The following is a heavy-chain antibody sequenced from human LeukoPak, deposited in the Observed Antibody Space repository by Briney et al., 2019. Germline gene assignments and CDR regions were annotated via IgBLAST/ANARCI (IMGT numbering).Heavy chain of an antibody. CDR2: ISYDGSNK. J-gene: IGHJ4*02. Sequence: AGGSLRLSCAASGFTFSSYAMHWVRQAPGKGLEWVAVISYDGSNKYYADSVKGRFTISRDNSKNSLYLQMNSLRAEDTAVYYCARESVQPFDYWGQGTLVTVSS. V-gene: IGHV3-30*04. CDR3: ARESVQPFDY. D-gene: IGHD6-13*01. CDR1: GFTFSSYA.